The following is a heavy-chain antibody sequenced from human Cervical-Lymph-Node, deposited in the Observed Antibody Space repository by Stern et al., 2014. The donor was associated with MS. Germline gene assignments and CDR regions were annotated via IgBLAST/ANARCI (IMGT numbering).Heavy chain of an antibody. J-gene: IGHJ4*02. D-gene: IGHD1/OR15-1a*01. CDR1: GFALNTTGMY. CDR3: ARINGAADGTGVDY. Sequence: VTLRESGPALVKPTQTLTLTCTFSGFALNTTGMYVSWLRQSPGKALEWLALIDWDGDKYYSTSLKTRLTISKGTSKNQVVLTMTNMDPVDTASYYCARINGAADGTGVDYWGQGTLVTVSS. V-gene: IGHV2-70*01. CDR2: IDWDGDK.